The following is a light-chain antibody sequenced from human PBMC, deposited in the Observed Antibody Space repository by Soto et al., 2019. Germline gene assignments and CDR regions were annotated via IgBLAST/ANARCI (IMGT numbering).Light chain of an antibody. V-gene: IGKV3-15*01. Sequence: DILMTQSPATVSVSLGDSVSLSCRASQGIGDTLAWYQHKPGQTPRLLIYDTSTRATGVPTRFSGSRSGAEFTLTINSLQSEDFAVYYCQPYNNWPLTFGGGTKVDIK. CDR2: DTS. CDR1: QGIGDT. J-gene: IGKJ4*01. CDR3: QPYNNWPLT.